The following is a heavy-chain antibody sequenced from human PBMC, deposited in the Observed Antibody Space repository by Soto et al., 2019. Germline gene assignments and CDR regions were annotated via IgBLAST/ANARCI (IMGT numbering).Heavy chain of an antibody. V-gene: IGHV3-23*01. CDR1: GFTFSTYA. Sequence: EVQLLESGGKLVQPGGSLTLSCAASGFTFSTYAMAWVRQAPGKGLEWVSGVSASGLNTDYADPVKGRFYISRDNSKNTVSLDMNSLRAEDTVLYYCAKDRPGRTSGCVFDYWGQGTQVTVSS. CDR3: AKDRPGRTSGCVFDY. J-gene: IGHJ4*02. D-gene: IGHD3-10*01. CDR2: VSASGLNT.